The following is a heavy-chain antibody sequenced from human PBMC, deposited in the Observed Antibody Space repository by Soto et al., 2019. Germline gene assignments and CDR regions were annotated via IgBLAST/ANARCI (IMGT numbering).Heavy chain of an antibody. D-gene: IGHD6-19*01. J-gene: IGHJ5*02. CDR2: TYYRSKWYN. V-gene: IGHV6-1*01. Sequence: SQTRSVTCAISGASVSSNIAAWNCIRQSPSRGLEWLGRTYYRSKWYNDYAVSVKSRITINPDTSKNQGSLQLNSVTPEDTAVYYCARSRIAVAARGPNCFDPWGQGTMVTVSS. CDR3: ARSRIAVAARGPNCFDP. CDR1: GASVSSNIAA.